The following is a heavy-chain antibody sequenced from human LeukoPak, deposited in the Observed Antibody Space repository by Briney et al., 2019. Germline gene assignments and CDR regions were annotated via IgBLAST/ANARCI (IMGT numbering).Heavy chain of an antibody. J-gene: IGHJ6*02. V-gene: IGHV3-21*01. CDR1: GFIFRTYT. CDR2: ISYSGGST. CDR3: RRDQVPAAGQSGWGYNYHYGIGV. D-gene: IGHD5-24*01. Sequence: GGSLRLSCAASGFIFRTYTMNWVRQTPGKGLEWVSSISYSGGSTYYADSVKGRFTLSRDNAKNSPYLQMNSLRAARTAVYYWRRDQVPAAGQSGWGYNYHYGIGVWGQGTTVTVSS.